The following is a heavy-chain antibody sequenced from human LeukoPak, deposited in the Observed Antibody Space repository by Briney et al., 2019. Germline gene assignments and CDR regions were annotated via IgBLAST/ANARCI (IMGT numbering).Heavy chain of an antibody. CDR3: TTDVNYYDSSGYFRFDY. CDR2: AKSKTDGGTI. D-gene: IGHD3-22*01. J-gene: IGHJ4*02. Sequence: GGSLRLSCAPSGFTFSKAWMTWVRQAPGKGLEWVGRAKSKTDGGTIDYAAPVKGRFTISRDDSTTTLYLQMNSLKTEDTAVYYCTTDVNYYDSSGYFRFDYWGQGALVTVSS. V-gene: IGHV3-15*01. CDR1: GFTFSKAW.